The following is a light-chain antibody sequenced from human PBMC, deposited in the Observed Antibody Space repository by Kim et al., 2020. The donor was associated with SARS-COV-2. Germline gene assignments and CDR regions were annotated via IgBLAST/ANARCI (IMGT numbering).Light chain of an antibody. J-gene: IGLJ2*01. CDR2: DVS. CDR3: TSYTTSNTL. Sequence: QSALTQPASVSGSPGQSITISCTGTSSDVGDYNYVSWYQQHPGKAPKLMIYDVSNRPSGVSNRFSGSKSGNTASLTISGLQAEDEADYYCTSYTTSNTLFGGGTKLTV. V-gene: IGLV2-14*03. CDR1: SSDVGDYNY.